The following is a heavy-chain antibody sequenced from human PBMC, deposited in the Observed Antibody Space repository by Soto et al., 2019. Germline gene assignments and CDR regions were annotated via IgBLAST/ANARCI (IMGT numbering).Heavy chain of an antibody. CDR3: GRGPSPRAPAGGTPYYYAMDV. V-gene: IGHV1-8*02. CDR1: GYDFTAYD. Sequence: QVQLVQSGAEVKQSGASVKVSCKASGYDFTAYDINWLRQASGQGLEWMGWMNPINGAAGSARRFQGRVSMTRNTATGTAYLELTNLRSDDTAVYFCGRGPSPRAPAGGTPYYYAMDVWGQGTTVTVSS. CDR2: MNPINGAA. D-gene: IGHD6-13*01. J-gene: IGHJ6*02.